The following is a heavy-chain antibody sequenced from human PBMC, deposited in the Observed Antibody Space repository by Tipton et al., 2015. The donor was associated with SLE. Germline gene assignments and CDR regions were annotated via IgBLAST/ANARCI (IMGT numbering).Heavy chain of an antibody. CDR3: ARDTTTNGMDV. V-gene: IGHV4-34*01. CDR1: GGSLSGYY. CDR2: INHSGST. D-gene: IGHD1-26*01. J-gene: IGHJ6*02. Sequence: TLSLTCAVYGGSLSGYYWTWIRQPPGKGLGWIGEINHSGSTNYNPSLKSRVTISVDTSKNQFSLNLSSVTAADTAVYYCARDTTTNGMDVWGQGTTVTVSS.